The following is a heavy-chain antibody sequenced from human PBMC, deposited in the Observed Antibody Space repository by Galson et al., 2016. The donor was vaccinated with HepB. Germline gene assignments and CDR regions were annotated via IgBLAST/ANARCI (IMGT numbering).Heavy chain of an antibody. CDR2: ISWNSGTK. V-gene: IGHV3-9*01. Sequence: SLRLSCAGSGFTFDDYAMHWVRQAPGKGLEWVSGISWNSGTKDYADSVKGRFAISRDNAKSSLYLQMNGLRAEDTALYYCARDGYNYVPLDSWGQGALVIVSS. CDR3: ARDGYNYVPLDS. D-gene: IGHD5-24*01. J-gene: IGHJ4*02. CDR1: GFTFDDYA.